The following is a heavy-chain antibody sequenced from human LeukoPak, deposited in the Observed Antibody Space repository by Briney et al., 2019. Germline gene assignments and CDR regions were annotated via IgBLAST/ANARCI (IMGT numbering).Heavy chain of an antibody. Sequence: PSETLSLTCTVSGGSISSSNYYWGWIRQPPGKGLEWIGSIYYSGNTYYNPSLKSRVTISVDTSKNQFSLKLSSVTAADTAVYYCARLDGYCSGGSCYSVSFVDPWGQGTLVTVSS. CDR1: GGSISSSNYY. J-gene: IGHJ5*02. D-gene: IGHD2-15*01. CDR3: ARLDGYCSGGSCYSVSFVDP. CDR2: IYYSGNT. V-gene: IGHV4-39*01.